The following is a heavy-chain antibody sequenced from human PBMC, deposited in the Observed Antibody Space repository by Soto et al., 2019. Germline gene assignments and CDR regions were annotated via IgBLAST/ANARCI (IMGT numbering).Heavy chain of an antibody. CDR3: ARGGRWSGRSARQMDF. CDR2: ISGRDGTT. D-gene: IGHD3-16*01. V-gene: IGHV3-23*01. Sequence: EVQLLESGGGLVQPGGSLRLSCAASGFTFGDYAMSWVRQAPGRGLEWVSAISGRDGTTYYADSVKGRFAISRDNSRDTFDLQMNSLRVEDTAVYYCARGGRWSGRSARQMDFWGQGTLGTVSS. CDR1: GFTFGDYA. J-gene: IGHJ4*02.